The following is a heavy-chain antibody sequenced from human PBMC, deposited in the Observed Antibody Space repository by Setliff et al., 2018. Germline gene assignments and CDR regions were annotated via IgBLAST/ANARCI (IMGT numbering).Heavy chain of an antibody. CDR3: SRDRAGAGDY. D-gene: IGHD6-19*01. J-gene: IGHJ4*02. CDR1: GGSISSGGYY. Sequence: PSETLSLTCTVSGGSISSGGYYWSWIRQHPGKGLEWIGYIYYSGSTSYYNPSLKSRVTISVDTSKNQFSLKLSSVTAADTAVYYCSRDRAGAGDYWGQGTLVTVSS. V-gene: IGHV4-31*03. CDR2: IYYSGSTS.